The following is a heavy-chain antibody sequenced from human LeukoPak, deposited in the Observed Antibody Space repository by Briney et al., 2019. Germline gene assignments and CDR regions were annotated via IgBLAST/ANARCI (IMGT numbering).Heavy chain of an antibody. CDR1: GDSFSRNTYS. D-gene: IGHD1-26*01. J-gene: IGHJ3*02. CDR2: IYYTGRT. V-gene: IGHV4-39*01. CDR3: ARRGSMGGSFVGAFDI. Sequence: KSSETLSLTCTVSGDSFSRNTYSWGWIRQPPGKGLEWIGSIYYTGRTFYNPSLKSRVTISVDTSKNQFSLKLSSVTAADTAVCYCARRGSMGGSFVGAFDIWGQGTMVTVSS.